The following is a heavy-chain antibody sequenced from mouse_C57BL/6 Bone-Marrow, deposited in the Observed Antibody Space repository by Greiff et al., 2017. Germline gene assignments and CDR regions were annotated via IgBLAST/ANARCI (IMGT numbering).Heavy chain of an antibody. CDR2: ISYDGSN. CDR3: ARGVVAPRFAY. V-gene: IGHV3-6*01. D-gene: IGHD1-1*01. J-gene: IGHJ3*01. Sequence: DVQLQESGPGLVKPSQSLSLTCSVTGYSITSGYYWNWIRQFPGNKLEWMGYISYDGSNNYNPSLQNRISITRDTSKNQFFLKLNSVTTEDTATYYCARGVVAPRFAYWGQGTLVTVSA. CDR1: GYSITSGYY.